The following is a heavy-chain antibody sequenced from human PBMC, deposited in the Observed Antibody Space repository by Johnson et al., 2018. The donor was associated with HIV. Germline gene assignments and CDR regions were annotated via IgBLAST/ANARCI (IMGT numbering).Heavy chain of an antibody. CDR2: ISYDGSNK. V-gene: IGHV3-30-3*01. CDR3: AREIIAARPSAFDI. CDR1: GFTFSSYA. Sequence: QVQLVESGGGVVQPGRSLRLSCAVSGFTFSSYAMHWVRQAPGKGLEWVAIISYDGSNKYYADYVKGRFTISRDNSKNTLYLQMNSLRAEDTAVYYCAREIIAARPSAFDIWGQGTMVTVSS. J-gene: IGHJ3*02. D-gene: IGHD6-6*01.